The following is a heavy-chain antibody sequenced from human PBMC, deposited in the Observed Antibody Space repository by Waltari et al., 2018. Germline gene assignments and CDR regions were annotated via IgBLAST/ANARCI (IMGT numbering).Heavy chain of an antibody. V-gene: IGHV4-39*01. CDR1: GGSISSSSYY. D-gene: IGHD3-10*01. Sequence: QLQLQESGPGLVKPSETLSLTCTVSGGSISSSSYYWGWIRQPPGKGLEWIGSIYYSGGTYYTPSLKSRVTISVDTSKNQFSLKLSSVTAADTAVYYCARLTLSQIWFGESPGLPFDPWGQGTLVTVSS. CDR3: ARLTLSQIWFGESPGLPFDP. CDR2: IYYSGGT. J-gene: IGHJ5*02.